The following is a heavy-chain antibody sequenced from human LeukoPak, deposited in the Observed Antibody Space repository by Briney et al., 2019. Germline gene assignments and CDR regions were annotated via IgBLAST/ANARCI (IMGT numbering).Heavy chain of an antibody. CDR1: GYTFTCYY. D-gene: IGHD3-10*01. CDR2: INPNSGGT. CDR3: ARDRTVWFGELSQSGLFDP. Sequence: ASVKVSCKASGYTFTCYYMHWGRQAPGQGLEWMGRINPNSGGTNYAQKFQGRVTMTRDTSISTAYMELSRLRSDDTAVYYCARDRTVWFGELSQSGLFDPWGQGTLVTVSS. V-gene: IGHV1-2*06. J-gene: IGHJ5*02.